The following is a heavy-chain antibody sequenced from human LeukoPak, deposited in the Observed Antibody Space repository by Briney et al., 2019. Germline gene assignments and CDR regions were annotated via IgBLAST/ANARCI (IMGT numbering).Heavy chain of an antibody. V-gene: IGHV4-34*01. D-gene: IGHD5-18*01. CDR1: GGSFSGYY. CDR2: INHSGST. CDR3: ARGIDSYGPGNWFDP. Sequence: SETLSLTCAVYGGSFSGYYWSWIRQPPGKGLEWIGEINHSGSTNYNPSLKSRVTISVDRSKNQFSLKLSSVTAADTAVYYCARGIDSYGPGNWFDPWGQGTLVTVSS. J-gene: IGHJ5*02.